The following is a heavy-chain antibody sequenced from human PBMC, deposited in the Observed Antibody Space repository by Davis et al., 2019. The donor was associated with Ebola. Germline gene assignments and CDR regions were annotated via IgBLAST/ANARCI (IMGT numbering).Heavy chain of an antibody. CDR2: IHYDGGPQ. D-gene: IGHD4-17*01. V-gene: IGHV3-33*01. CDR3: ARWVTTSGSDY. J-gene: IGHJ4*02. CDR1: GFSISTYG. Sequence: PGGSLRLSCAASGFSISTYGMLWVRQAPGKGLEWVAVIHYDGGPQYYADSVKGRFTISRDNSKNTLYLQMNSLRVEDTAIYYCARWVTTSGSDYWGQGTLVTVSS.